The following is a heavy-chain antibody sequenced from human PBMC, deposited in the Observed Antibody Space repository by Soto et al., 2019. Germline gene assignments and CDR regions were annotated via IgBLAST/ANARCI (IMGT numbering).Heavy chain of an antibody. V-gene: IGHV3-9*01. D-gene: IGHD6-19*01. CDR1: GFTFDDYA. CDR2: ISWNSGSI. J-gene: IGHJ3*02. CDR3: AKDMGASGYSSGWYAFDI. Sequence: GGSLRLSCAASGFTFDDYAMHWVRQAPGKGLEWVSGISWNSGSIGYADSVKGRFTISRDNAKNSLYLQMNSLRAEDTALYYCAKDMGASGYSSGWYAFDIWGQGTMVTVSS.